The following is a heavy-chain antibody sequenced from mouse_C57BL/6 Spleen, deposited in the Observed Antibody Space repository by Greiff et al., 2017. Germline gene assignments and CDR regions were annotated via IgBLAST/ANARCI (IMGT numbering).Heavy chain of an antibody. V-gene: IGHV3-6*01. CDR3: ASSVAMDY. J-gene: IGHJ4*01. Sequence: EVKLQESGPGLVKPSQSLSLTCSVTGYSITSGYYWNWIRQFPGNKLEWMGYISYDGSNNSNPSLKNRISITRDTSKNQFFLKLNSVTTEDTATYYCASSVAMDYWGQGTSVTVSS. CDR2: ISYDGSN. CDR1: GYSITSGYY.